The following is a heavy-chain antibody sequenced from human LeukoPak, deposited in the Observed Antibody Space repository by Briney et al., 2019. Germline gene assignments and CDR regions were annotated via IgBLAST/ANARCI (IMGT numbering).Heavy chain of an antibody. CDR3: ASSYYYGSGSKFDY. CDR1: GGSISSGGYS. V-gene: IGHV4-30-2*01. CDR2: IYPSGST. Sequence: SETLSLTCAVSGGSISSGGYSWSWIRQPPGKGLEWVGYIYPSGSTYYNPSLKSRVTISVDRSKNQFSLKLSSVTAADTAVYYCASSYYYGSGSKFDYWGQGTLVTVSS. D-gene: IGHD3-10*01. J-gene: IGHJ4*02.